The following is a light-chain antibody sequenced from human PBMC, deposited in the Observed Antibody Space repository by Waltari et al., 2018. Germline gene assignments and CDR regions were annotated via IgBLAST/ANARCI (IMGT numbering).Light chain of an antibody. J-gene: IGLJ1*01. CDR1: STDLASHYL. V-gene: IGLV2-23*01. CDR3: CSYTGSSTSYG. Sequence: QSALAQPASVSGSPGQSITISCTGASTDLASHYLVSWYQYHPGKAPKLMIYEAVKRPSGVSCRFSGGKSGATASLTIVGLQTDDEAYYYCCSYTGSSTSYGCVSGTMVTVL. CDR2: EAV.